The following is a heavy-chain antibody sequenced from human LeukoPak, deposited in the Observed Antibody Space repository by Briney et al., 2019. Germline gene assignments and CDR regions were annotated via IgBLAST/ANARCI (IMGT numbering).Heavy chain of an antibody. D-gene: IGHD6-19*01. J-gene: IGHJ4*02. CDR2: INPNSAST. V-gene: IGHV1-2*02. CDR3: AREASGWYVDY. Sequence: ASVKVSCKASGYTFTDYYMHWVRQAPGQGLEWMGCINPNSASTNYAEKVEGRVTMTRDTSISTAYMELSRLRSDDTAVYYCAREASGWYVDYWGQGTLVTVSS. CDR1: GYTFTDYY.